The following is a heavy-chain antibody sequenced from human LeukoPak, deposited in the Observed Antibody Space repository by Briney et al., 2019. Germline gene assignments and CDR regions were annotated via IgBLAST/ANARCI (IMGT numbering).Heavy chain of an antibody. V-gene: IGHV3-48*03. CDR2: ISSSGSTI. D-gene: IGHD3-10*01. CDR1: GFTFSSYE. J-gene: IGHJ4*02. CDR3: ASAPSMLRGVIYY. Sequence: GGSLRLSCAASGFTFSSYEMNWVRQAPGKGLEWVSYISSSGSTIYYADSVKGRFTISRDNSKNTLYLQMNSLRAEDTAVYYCASAPSMLRGVIYYWGQGTLVTVSS.